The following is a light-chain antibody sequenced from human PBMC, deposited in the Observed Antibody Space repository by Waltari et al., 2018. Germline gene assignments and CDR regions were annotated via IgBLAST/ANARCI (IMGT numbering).Light chain of an antibody. CDR1: QSISRF. CDR2: DAS. J-gene: IGKJ1*01. V-gene: IGKV3-20*01. CDR3: QKYGSLPAT. Sequence: EIMLTQSPGTLSLSPGESATLSCRASQSISRFLAWYQQKPGQAPRLLIYDASTRATGSPDRLSGSGSGTDFSLTINRLEPEDIAVYYCQKYGSLPATFGQGTKVEIK.